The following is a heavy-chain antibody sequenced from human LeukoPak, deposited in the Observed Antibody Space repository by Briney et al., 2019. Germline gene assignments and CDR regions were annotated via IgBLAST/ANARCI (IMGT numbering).Heavy chain of an antibody. CDR2: IYYSGST. CDR3: ARGRFLDAFDI. Sequence: PSETLSLTCTVSGGSISSYYWSWSRQPPGKGLEWIGYIYYSGSTKYKPSLKSRVTISVDTSKNQFSLKLSSVTAADTAVYYCARGRFLDAFDIWGQGTMATVSS. J-gene: IGHJ3*02. CDR1: GGSISSYY. V-gene: IGHV4-59*01. D-gene: IGHD3-3*01.